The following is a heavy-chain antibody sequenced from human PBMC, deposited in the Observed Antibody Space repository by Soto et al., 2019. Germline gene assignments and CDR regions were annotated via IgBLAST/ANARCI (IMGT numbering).Heavy chain of an antibody. Sequence: GESLKISCKGSGYSFTSYWIGWVRQMPGKGLEWMGIIYPGDSDTRYSPSFQGQVTISADKSISTAYLQWSSLKASDTAMYYCARHGGYCSSTSCYSNWFDTWGQGTLVTVSS. J-gene: IGHJ5*02. CDR2: IYPGDSDT. D-gene: IGHD2-2*01. V-gene: IGHV5-51*01. CDR1: GYSFTSYW. CDR3: ARHGGYCSSTSCYSNWFDT.